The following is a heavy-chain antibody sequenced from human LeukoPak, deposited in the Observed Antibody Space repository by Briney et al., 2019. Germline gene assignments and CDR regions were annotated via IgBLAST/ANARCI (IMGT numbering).Heavy chain of an antibody. J-gene: IGHJ4*02. CDR2: IIPILGIA. Sequence: ASVKVSCKASGYTFTSYGISWVRQAPGQGLEWMGRIIPILGIANYAQKFQGRVTITADKSTSTAYMELSSLRSEDTAVYYCARSPFGIVVVTPHDYWGQGTLVTVSS. CDR3: ARSPFGIVVVTPHDY. D-gene: IGHD2-21*02. CDR1: GYTFTSYG. V-gene: IGHV1-69*04.